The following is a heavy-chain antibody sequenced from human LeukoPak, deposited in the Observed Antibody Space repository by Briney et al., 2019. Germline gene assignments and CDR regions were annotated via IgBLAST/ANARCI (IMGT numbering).Heavy chain of an antibody. CDR3: ARVGVAARPYIFDY. J-gene: IGHJ4*02. V-gene: IGHV1-2*02. CDR2: INPNSGGT. Sequence: ASVKVSCKASGYTFTGYYMHWVRQAPGQGLERMGWINPNSGGTNYAQKFQGRVTITRDTSISTAYMELSRLRSDDTAVYYCARVGVAARPYIFDYWGQGTLVTVSS. D-gene: IGHD6-6*01. CDR1: GYTFTGYY.